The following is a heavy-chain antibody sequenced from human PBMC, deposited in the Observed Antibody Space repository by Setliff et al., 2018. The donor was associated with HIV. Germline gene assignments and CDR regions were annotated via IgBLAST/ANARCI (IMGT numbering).Heavy chain of an antibody. CDR3: ARGPLYGYDRGYFDY. D-gene: IGHD5-12*01. CDR1: GGSFNTYG. Sequence: SVKVSCKASGGSFNTYGIHWVRHAPGQGLEWMGGIIPIASVPNYSQKFQDRLTITADESTTTVYMDMSSLRSEDTAQYYCARGPLYGYDRGYFDYWGQGTLVTVSS. J-gene: IGHJ4*02. V-gene: IGHV1-69*10. CDR2: IIPIASVP.